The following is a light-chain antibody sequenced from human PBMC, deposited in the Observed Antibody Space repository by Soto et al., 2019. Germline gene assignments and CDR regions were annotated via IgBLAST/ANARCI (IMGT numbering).Light chain of an antibody. CDR3: ASYTTTSTLWV. J-gene: IGLJ3*02. Sequence: QSVLTQPASVSGSPGQSITISCTGTSSDVGGYNHVSWYQHHPGKAPKVIIFEVNNRPSGISNRFSGSKSGNTASLTISGLQAEDEADYYCASYTTTSTLWVFGGGTKLT. V-gene: IGLV2-14*01. CDR2: EVN. CDR1: SSDVGGYNH.